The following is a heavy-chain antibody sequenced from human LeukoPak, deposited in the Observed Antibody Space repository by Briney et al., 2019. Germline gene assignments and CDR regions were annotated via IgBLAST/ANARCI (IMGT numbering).Heavy chain of an antibody. V-gene: IGHV4-39*01. CDR3: ARHVIFEAYSVDY. D-gene: IGHD3/OR15-3a*01. J-gene: IGHJ4*02. CDR1: GGSISSSSYY. CDR2: IYYSGST. Sequence: PSETLSLTCTVSGGSISSSSYYWGWIRQPPGKGLEWIGSIYYSGSTYYNPSLKSRVTISVDTSKNQFSLKLSSVTAADTAAYYCARHVIFEAYSVDYWGQGTLVTVSS.